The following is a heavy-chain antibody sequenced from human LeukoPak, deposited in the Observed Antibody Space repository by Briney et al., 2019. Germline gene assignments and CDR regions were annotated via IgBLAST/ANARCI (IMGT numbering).Heavy chain of an antibody. CDR1: GFTFSSYS. J-gene: IGHJ5*02. V-gene: IGHV3-23*01. Sequence: GGSLRLSCAASGFTFSSYSLTWVRQAPGKGLEWVSLISAGGGSTYYADSVKGRFTISRDNAKNSLYLQMNSLRAEDTAVYYCARIAVAGTVWFDPWGQGTLVTVSS. CDR2: ISAGGGST. D-gene: IGHD6-19*01. CDR3: ARIAVAGTVWFDP.